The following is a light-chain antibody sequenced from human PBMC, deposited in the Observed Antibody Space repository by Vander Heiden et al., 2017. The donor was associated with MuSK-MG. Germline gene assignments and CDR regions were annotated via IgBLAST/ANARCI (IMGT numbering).Light chain of an antibody. CDR2: GAS. CDR1: QSVKSDY. J-gene: IGKJ3*01. Sequence: ESVLAQSPGTLSLSPGERATLSWRAIQSVKSDYLAWYQQKPGQAPRLLIYGASSRATGIPDRLSGSGYGKHFTLTISSRKTEDLAVYYCQQRAYTAPHTFGHGTKVEIK. CDR3: QQRAYTAPHT. V-gene: IGKV3-20*01.